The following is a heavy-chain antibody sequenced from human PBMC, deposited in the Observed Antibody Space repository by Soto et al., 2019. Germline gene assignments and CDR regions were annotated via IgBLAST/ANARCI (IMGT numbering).Heavy chain of an antibody. CDR2: IIPIFGTA. CDR1: GGTFSSYA. CDR3: ARASVLRSSFVPFGGMDV. D-gene: IGHD2-2*01. J-gene: IGHJ6*02. V-gene: IGHV1-69*01. Sequence: QVQLVQSGAEVKKTGSSVKVSCKASGGTFSSYAISWVRQAPGQGLEWMGGIIPIFGTANYAQKFEGRVTITADESTSTAYMELSSLRSEDKAVYYCARASVLRSSFVPFGGMDVWGQGATVTVSS.